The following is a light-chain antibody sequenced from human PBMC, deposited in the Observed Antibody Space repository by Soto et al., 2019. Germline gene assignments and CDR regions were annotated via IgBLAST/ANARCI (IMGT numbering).Light chain of an antibody. V-gene: IGKV3-11*01. Sequence: EIVLTQSPATLSLSPGERATLSCRASQSVSSYLAWYQQKPGQAPRLLIYDASNRATGIPARFSGSGSGTDFTLTGSSLEPEDFAVYSWQQRSNWPPWTFGQGTKVEIK. J-gene: IGKJ1*01. CDR3: QQRSNWPPWT. CDR1: QSVSSY. CDR2: DAS.